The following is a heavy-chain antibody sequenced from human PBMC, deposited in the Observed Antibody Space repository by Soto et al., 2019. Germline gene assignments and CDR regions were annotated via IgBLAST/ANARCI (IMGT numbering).Heavy chain of an antibody. V-gene: IGHV5-51*01. CDR3: ERQIHHHTRGGNYHHGLDL. Sequence: PGESPKISCEASGYSFNSYWIAWVRQMPGKGLELMGIIYPADSDTRYSPSFQGQVTISADKYLNTAYLQWSSLKASDTAIYDCERQIHHHTRGGNYHHGLDLWGRGTTVTVYS. D-gene: IGHD3-3*01. CDR1: GYSFNSYW. J-gene: IGHJ6*02. CDR2: IYPADSDT.